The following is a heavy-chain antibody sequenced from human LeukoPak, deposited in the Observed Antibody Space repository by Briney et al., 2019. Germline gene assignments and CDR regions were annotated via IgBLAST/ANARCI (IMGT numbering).Heavy chain of an antibody. V-gene: IGHV3-48*01. Sequence: GGSLRLSCAASGFTFSSHRMNWVRQAPGKGLEWVADISGSSDDIHYADSVTGRFTISRDNAKNSLYLQMNSLRAEGTAVYYCAKDGDDSIDYWGKGTLVTVSS. J-gene: IGHJ4*02. CDR2: ISGSSDDI. D-gene: IGHD3-22*01. CDR1: GFTFSSHR. CDR3: AKDGDDSIDY.